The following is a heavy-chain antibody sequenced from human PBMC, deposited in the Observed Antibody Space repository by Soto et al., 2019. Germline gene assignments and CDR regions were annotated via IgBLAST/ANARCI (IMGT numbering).Heavy chain of an antibody. CDR1: GGTFSSYA. V-gene: IGHV1-69*06. CDR3: ARXADVRGVIEYYYYGMDV. Sequence: SVKVSCKASGGTFSSYAISWVRQAPGQGLEWMGGIIPIFGTANYAQKFQGRVTITADKSTSTAYMELSSLRSEDTAVYYCARXADVRGVIEYYYYGMDVWGQGTTVTVSS. J-gene: IGHJ6*02. D-gene: IGHD3-10*01. CDR2: IIPIFGTA.